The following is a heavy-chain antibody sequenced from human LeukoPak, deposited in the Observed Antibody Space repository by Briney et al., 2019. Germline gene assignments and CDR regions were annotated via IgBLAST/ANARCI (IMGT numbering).Heavy chain of an antibody. CDR1: GGTFSSYA. CDR2: IIPIFGTA. CDR3: ARDLCSSTSCQSDY. V-gene: IGHV1-69*13. D-gene: IGHD2-2*01. J-gene: IGHJ4*02. Sequence: ASVKVSCKASGGTFSSYAISWVRQAPGQGLEWMGGIIPIFGTANYAQKFQGRVTITADESTSTAYMELSSLRSEDTAVYYCARDLCSSTSCQSDYWGQGTLVTVSS.